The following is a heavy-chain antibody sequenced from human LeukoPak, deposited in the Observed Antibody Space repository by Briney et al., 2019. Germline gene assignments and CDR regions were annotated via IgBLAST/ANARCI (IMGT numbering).Heavy chain of an antibody. V-gene: IGHV3-23*01. D-gene: IGHD3-10*01. CDR3: ARDLLLWFGELSGDSDY. Sequence: PGGSLRLSCAASGFTFSRYGMSWVRQAPGKGLEWVSTISGRDSNTYYADSVTGRFTISRDNSKNTLYLQMNSLRAEDTAVYYCARDLLLWFGELSGDSDYWGQGTLVTVSS. J-gene: IGHJ4*02. CDR2: ISGRDSNT. CDR1: GFTFSRYG.